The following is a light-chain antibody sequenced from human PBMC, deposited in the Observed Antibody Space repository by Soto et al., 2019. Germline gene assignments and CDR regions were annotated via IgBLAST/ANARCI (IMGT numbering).Light chain of an antibody. CDR3: QQYDNWPPLT. CDR2: GAS. V-gene: IGKV3-15*01. CDR1: QSVCSSY. Sequence: EIVFTPSPGTLSLSPGERATLSCRASQSVCSSYLAWYQQKPGQAPRLLIYGASTRATGIPPRFRGSGSGTEFTLTISSLQSEDFAVYYCQQYDNWPPLTFGGGTKVDIK. J-gene: IGKJ4*01.